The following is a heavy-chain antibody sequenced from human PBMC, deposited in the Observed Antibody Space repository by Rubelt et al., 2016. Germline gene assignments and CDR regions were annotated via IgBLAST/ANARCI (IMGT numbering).Heavy chain of an antibody. CDR2: IRSKTYGGTT. V-gene: IGHV3-49*03. D-gene: IGHD3-16*01. CDR3: ARDPRGYNYGYGNDY. Sequence: AMSWFRQAPGKELEWVGFIRSKTYGGTTEYAASVKGRFTISRDDSKSIAFLQMNSLKTEDTAVYYCARDPRGYNYGYGNDYWGQGTLVTVSS. J-gene: IGHJ4*02. CDR1: A.